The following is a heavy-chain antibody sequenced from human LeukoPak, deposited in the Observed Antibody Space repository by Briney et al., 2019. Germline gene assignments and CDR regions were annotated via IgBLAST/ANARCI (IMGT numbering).Heavy chain of an antibody. CDR1: GGSISSGDYY. CDR2: IYYSGST. CDR3: ARAGATRTDDAFDI. Sequence: SETLSLTCTVSGGSISSGDYYWSWIRQPPGKGLQWIGYIYYSGSTYYNPSLKSRVTISVDTSKNQFSLKLSSVTAADTAVYYCARAGATRTDDAFDIWGQGTMVTVSS. J-gene: IGHJ3*02. D-gene: IGHD1-26*01. V-gene: IGHV4-30-4*08.